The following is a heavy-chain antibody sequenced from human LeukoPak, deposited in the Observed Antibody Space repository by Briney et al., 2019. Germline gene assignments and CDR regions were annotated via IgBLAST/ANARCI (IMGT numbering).Heavy chain of an antibody. V-gene: IGHV3-23*01. D-gene: IGHD5-12*01. Sequence: GGSLRLSCAASEFTFNNYAMSWVRQVPGKGLEWVSAISGNGGKTYYADSVKGRFTISRDNPKSTLCLQMNSLRAEDTAIYYCAREKLSSGFFDYWGQGTLVTVSS. CDR2: ISGNGGKT. CDR1: EFTFNNYA. J-gene: IGHJ4*02. CDR3: AREKLSSGFFDY.